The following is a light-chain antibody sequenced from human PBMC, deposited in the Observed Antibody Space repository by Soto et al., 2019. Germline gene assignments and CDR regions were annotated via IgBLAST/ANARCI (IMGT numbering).Light chain of an antibody. CDR2: GNS. V-gene: IGLV1-40*01. CDR1: SSNIGAGYD. CDR3: QSYDSSLSGVV. Sequence: QSVLTQPPSVSGAPGQRVTISCTVSSSNIGAGYDVHWYQQLPGTAPKLLIYGNSNRPSGVPDRVSCSKSGTSASLAITGLQAEDEAYYYCQSYDSSLSGVVFGGGTKLTVL. J-gene: IGLJ2*01.